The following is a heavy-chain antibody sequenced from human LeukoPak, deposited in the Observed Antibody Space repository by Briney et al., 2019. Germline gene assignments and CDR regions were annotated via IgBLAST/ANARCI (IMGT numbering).Heavy chain of an antibody. J-gene: IGHJ4*02. Sequence: GGSLRLSCAASGFTFSSYGMHWVRQAPGKGLEWVAVISYDGSNKYYADSVKGRFTISRDNSKNTLYLQMNSLRAEDTAVYYCAKGNAHCGGDCYSDYFDYWGQGTLVTVSS. CDR2: ISYDGSNK. D-gene: IGHD2-21*02. CDR1: GFTFSSYG. V-gene: IGHV3-30*18. CDR3: AKGNAHCGGDCYSDYFDY.